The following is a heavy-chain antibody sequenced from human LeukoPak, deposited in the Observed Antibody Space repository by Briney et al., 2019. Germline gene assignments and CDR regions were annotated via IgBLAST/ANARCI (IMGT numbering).Heavy chain of an antibody. V-gene: IGHV3-30*18. CDR1: GFTFSSYG. D-gene: IGHD4-17*01. CDR2: ISYDGSNK. J-gene: IGHJ5*02. Sequence: GRSLRLSCAASGFTFSSYGMTWVSQAPGKGLEWEAVISYDGSNKYYADSVKGRFTISRDNSKNTLYLQMNSLRAEDTAVYYCAKETTTVTDWFDPWGQGTLVTVSS. CDR3: AKETTTVTDWFDP.